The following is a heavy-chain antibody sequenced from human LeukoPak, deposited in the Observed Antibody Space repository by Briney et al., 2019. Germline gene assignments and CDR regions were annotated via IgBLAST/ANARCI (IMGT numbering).Heavy chain of an antibody. CDR3: ARGDLTSIAARISFDY. CDR1: GYTFTGYY. J-gene: IGHJ4*02. V-gene: IGHV1-2*06. Sequence: GASVKVSCKASGYTFTGYYMHWVRQAPGQGLEWMGRINPNSGGTNYAQKFQGRVTMTRDTSISTAYMELSRLRSDDTAVYYCARGDLTSIAARISFDYWGQGTLVIVSS. D-gene: IGHD6-6*01. CDR2: INPNSGGT.